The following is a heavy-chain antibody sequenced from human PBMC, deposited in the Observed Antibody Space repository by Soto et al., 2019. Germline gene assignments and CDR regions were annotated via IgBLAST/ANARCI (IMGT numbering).Heavy chain of an antibody. CDR1: GYSFTSYW. V-gene: IGHV5-51*01. D-gene: IGHD6-6*01. CDR2: IYPGDSDT. J-gene: IGHJ6*02. Sequence: GESLKISCKGSGYSFTSYWIGWVRQMPGKGLEWMGIIYPGDSDTRYSPSFQGQVTISADKSTSTAYLQWSSLKASDTAMYYCARESSSATYYYYYGMDVWGQGTTVTVSS. CDR3: ARESSSATYYYYYGMDV.